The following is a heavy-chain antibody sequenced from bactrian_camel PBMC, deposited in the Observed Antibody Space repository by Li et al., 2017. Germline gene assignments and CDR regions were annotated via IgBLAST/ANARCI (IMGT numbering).Heavy chain of an antibody. J-gene: IGHJ4*01. CDR1: GRPFRRGC. V-gene: IGHV3S28*01. D-gene: IGHD3*01. CDR2: ISTGVGAT. Sequence: QLVESGGGSEQAGGFLTFSCVASGRPFRRGCMGWFRQTPGRDREGVAAISTGVGATYYSDSVKDRFTISQDSAKTTVYLQMSSLKPEDSAMYYCASVQQPWHAGCDWKTFNVWGQGTQVTVS. CDR3: ASVQQPWHAGCDWKTFNV.